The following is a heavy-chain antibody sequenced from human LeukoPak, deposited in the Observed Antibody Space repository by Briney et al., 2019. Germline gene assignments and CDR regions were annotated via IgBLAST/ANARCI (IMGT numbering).Heavy chain of an antibody. V-gene: IGHV4-39*07. CDR1: GGSISSSSYY. CDR2: IYYSGST. Sequence: SETLSLTCTVSGGSISSSSYYWGWIRQPPGKGLEWIGSIYYSGSTYYNPSLKSRVTISVDTSKNQFSLKLSSVTAADTAVYYCARSYYGSGRYGPQFDYWGQGTLVTVSS. J-gene: IGHJ4*02. CDR3: ARSYYGSGRYGPQFDY. D-gene: IGHD3-10*01.